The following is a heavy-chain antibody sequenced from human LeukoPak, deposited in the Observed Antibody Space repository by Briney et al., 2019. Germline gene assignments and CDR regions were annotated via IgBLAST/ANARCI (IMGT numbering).Heavy chain of an antibody. CDR3: ARADVNYGDYVWLRSPFDY. Sequence: SETLSLTCTVSGGSISSYYWSWIRQHPGKGLEWIGYIYYSGTTYYNPSLKSRVTISIDASKNQFSLKLSSVTAADTAVYYCARADVNYGDYVWLRSPFDYWGLGTLVTVSS. V-gene: IGHV4-59*06. J-gene: IGHJ4*02. CDR1: GGSISSYY. D-gene: IGHD4-17*01. CDR2: IYYSGTT.